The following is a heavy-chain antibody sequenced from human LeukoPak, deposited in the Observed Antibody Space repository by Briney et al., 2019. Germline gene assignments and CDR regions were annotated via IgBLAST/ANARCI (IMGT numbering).Heavy chain of an antibody. V-gene: IGHV1-69*01. D-gene: IGHD2-21*02. Sequence: SVTVTCKASGGTFSSYAISWVRQAPGQGLEWMGGIIPIFGTANYAQKFQGRVTITADESTSTAYMELSSLRSEDTAVYYCAREEREYCGGDCNDAFDIWGQGTMVTVSS. J-gene: IGHJ3*02. CDR1: GGTFSSYA. CDR2: IIPIFGTA. CDR3: AREEREYCGGDCNDAFDI.